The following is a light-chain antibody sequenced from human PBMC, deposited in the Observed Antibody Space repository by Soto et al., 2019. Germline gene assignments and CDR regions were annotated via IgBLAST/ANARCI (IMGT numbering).Light chain of an antibody. CDR3: QQSYSTPVT. CDR1: QSISNH. V-gene: IGKV1-39*01. J-gene: IGKJ5*01. CDR2: AAS. Sequence: DIQMTQSPSSLSASVEDRATITCRASQSISNHLNWYQQKPGKAPKLLIYAASSLQSGVPSRFSGSGSGTDFTLTISSLQPEDFATYYCQQSYSTPVTFGQGTRLEIK.